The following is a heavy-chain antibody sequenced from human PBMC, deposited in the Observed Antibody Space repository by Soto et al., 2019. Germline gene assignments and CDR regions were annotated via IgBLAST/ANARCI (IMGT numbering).Heavy chain of an antibody. CDR2: ISASGDRT. CDR1: GFTFTTYH. Sequence: GGSLRLSCAASGFTFTTYHMVWVRRAPGKGLESVASISASGDRTYYADSVKGRSTISRDNSKNMLYLQMNSLRAEDTAVYYCAKILTTADYYWYGMDVWGQGAAVTVSS. J-gene: IGHJ6*02. CDR3: AKILTTADYYWYGMDV. V-gene: IGHV3-23*01. D-gene: IGHD2-21*02.